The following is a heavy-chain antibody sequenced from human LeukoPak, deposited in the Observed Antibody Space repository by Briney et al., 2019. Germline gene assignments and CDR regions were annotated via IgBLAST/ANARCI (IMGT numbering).Heavy chain of an antibody. CDR1: GFTFSIYT. J-gene: IGHJ4*02. CDR2: IYGSASSS. D-gene: IGHD3-3*01. CDR3: ARLEWLFFDY. Sequence: GGSLRLSCAASGFTFSIYTMNWVRQAPGKGLEWVSAIYGSASSSFYADSVKGRFTISRDNSKSTLFLQMNSLRAEDTAVYYCARLEWLFFDYWGQGTLVTVSS. V-gene: IGHV3-23*01.